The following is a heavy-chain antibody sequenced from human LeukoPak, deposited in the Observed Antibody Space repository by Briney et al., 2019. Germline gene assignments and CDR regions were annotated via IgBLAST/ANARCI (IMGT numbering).Heavy chain of an antibody. J-gene: IGHJ4*02. V-gene: IGHV3-23*01. CDR1: GFTFSSYA. CDR2: ISGSDGST. D-gene: IGHD3-22*01. CDR3: AKDHRRGYYYDSSGSSSRLFDY. Sequence: GGSLRLSCAASGFTFSSYAMSWVRQAPGKGLEWVSAISGSDGSTYYADSVKGRFTISRDNSKNTLYLQMNSLRAEDTAVYYCAKDHRRGYYYDSSGSSSRLFDYWGQGTLVTVSS.